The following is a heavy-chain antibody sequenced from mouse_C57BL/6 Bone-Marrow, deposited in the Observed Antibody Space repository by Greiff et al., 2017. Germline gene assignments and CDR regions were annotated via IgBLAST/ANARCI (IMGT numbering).Heavy chain of an antibody. D-gene: IGHD1-1*01. CDR3: AARDYYGSSAWFAY. CDR2: IYPGSGST. CDR1: GYTFTRYW. J-gene: IGHJ3*01. Sequence: QVQLQQSGAELVKPGASVKMSCKASGYTFTRYWITWVKQRPGQGLEWIGDIYPGSGSTNYNEKFKSKATLTVDTSSSTAYMQLSSLTSEDSAVYYCAARDYYGSSAWFAYWGQGTLVTVSA. V-gene: IGHV1-55*01.